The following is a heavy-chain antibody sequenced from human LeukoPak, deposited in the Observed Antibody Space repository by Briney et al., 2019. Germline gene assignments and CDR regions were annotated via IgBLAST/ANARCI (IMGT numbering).Heavy chain of an antibody. V-gene: IGHV4-39*01. CDR3: ASLYCSGGSCYSLTVDY. CDR2: IYYSGSI. CDR1: GGSISSSSYY. Sequence: SETLSLTCTVSGGSISSSSYYWGWIRQPPGKGLEWIGSIYYSGSIYYNPSLKSRVTISVDTSKNQFSLKLSSVTAADTAVYYCASLYCSGGSCYSLTVDYWGQGTLVTVSS. D-gene: IGHD2-15*01. J-gene: IGHJ4*02.